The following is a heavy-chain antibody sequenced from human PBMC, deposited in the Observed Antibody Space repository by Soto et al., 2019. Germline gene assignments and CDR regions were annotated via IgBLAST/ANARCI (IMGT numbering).Heavy chain of an antibody. V-gene: IGHV3-23*01. D-gene: IGHD2-15*01. CDR3: APLGYCSGGSCYPIDY. Sequence: GGSLRLSCAASGFSFRSYAMSWVRQAPGKGLEWVSSISGSGINTYYADSVKGRFTISRDNSMDTLYLQMNSLRAEDTAVYYCAPLGYCSGGSCYPIDYWGQGTLVTVSS. CDR2: ISGSGINT. J-gene: IGHJ4*02. CDR1: GFSFRSYA.